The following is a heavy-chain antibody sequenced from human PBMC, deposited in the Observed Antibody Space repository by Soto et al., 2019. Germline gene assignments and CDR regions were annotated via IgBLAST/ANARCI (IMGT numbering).Heavy chain of an antibody. CDR3: ARGIATGQLDP. Sequence: ASVKVSCKASGYTFTRYAMNWVRQAPGQRLEWMGWINPDNGNTKSSQKFQDRVIITRDTSASTAYMDLSSLRSEDTAVYYCARGIATGQLDPWGQGALVTVSS. CDR2: INPDNGNT. V-gene: IGHV1-3*01. CDR1: GYTFTRYA. J-gene: IGHJ5*02. D-gene: IGHD2-15*01.